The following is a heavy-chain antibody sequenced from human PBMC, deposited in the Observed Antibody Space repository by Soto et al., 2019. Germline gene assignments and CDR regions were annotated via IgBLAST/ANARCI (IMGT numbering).Heavy chain of an antibody. CDR2: ISWNSGSI. Sequence: GGSLRLSCAASGFTFDDYAMHWVRQAPGKGLEWVSGISWNSGSIGYADSVKGRFTISRDNAKNSLYLQMNSLRAEDTALYYCAKDSHSSGWYDFDYWGQGTLVTVSS. CDR1: GFTFDDYA. V-gene: IGHV3-9*01. D-gene: IGHD6-19*01. CDR3: AKDSHSSGWYDFDY. J-gene: IGHJ4*02.